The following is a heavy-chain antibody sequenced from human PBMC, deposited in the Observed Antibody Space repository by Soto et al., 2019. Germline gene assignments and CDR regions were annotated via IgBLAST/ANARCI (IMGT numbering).Heavy chain of an antibody. J-gene: IGHJ4*02. D-gene: IGHD3-10*01. Sequence: PGGSLRLSCAASGFTFSSYGMHWVRQAPGKGLEWVAVISYDGSNKYYADSVKGRFTISRDNSKNTLYLQMNSLRAEDTAVYYCAKEPPGSYWGQGTLVTVSS. V-gene: IGHV3-30*18. CDR1: GFTFSSYG. CDR2: ISYDGSNK. CDR3: AKEPPGSY.